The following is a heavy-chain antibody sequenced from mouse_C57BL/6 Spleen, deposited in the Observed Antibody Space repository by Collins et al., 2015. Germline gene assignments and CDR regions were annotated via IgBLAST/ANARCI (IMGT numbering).Heavy chain of an antibody. CDR3: AREDYYGSPFAY. CDR2: IYPGNGDT. CDR1: GYAFSSSW. Sequence: QVQLQQSGPELVKPGASVKISCKASGYAFSSSWMNWVKQRPGKGLEWIGRIYPGNGDTNYNGNFKGKATLTTDKSSSTAYMQLSSLTSEDSAVYYCAREDYYGSPFAYWGQGTLVTVSA. J-gene: IGHJ3*01. V-gene: IGHV1-82*01. D-gene: IGHD1-1*01.